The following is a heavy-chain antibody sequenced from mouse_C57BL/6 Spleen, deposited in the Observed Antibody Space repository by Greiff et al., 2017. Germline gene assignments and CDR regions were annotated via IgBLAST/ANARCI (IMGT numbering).Heavy chain of an antibody. CDR3: ARDYNSNASWFGY. Sequence: VQLKESGAGLVKPGGSLKLSCAASGFTFSSYAMAWVRQSPGNRLEWVAKISDGGSYTYYKDKVKGRVTITRDKSKNNLYLQLSNLKSEDTAMYYCARDYNSNASWFGYWGKGTLVTVSA. V-gene: IGHV5-4*01. CDR2: ISDGGSYT. CDR1: GFTFSSYA. D-gene: IGHD2-5*01. J-gene: IGHJ3*01.